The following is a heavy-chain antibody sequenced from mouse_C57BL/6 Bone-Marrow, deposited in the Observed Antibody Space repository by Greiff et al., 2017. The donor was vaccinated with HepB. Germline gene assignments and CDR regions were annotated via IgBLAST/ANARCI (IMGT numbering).Heavy chain of an antibody. CDR3: ARLDPLYYGSTFAY. CDR2: INPNNGGT. CDR1: GYTFTDYY. J-gene: IGHJ3*01. D-gene: IGHD1-1*01. Sequence: VQLQQSGPELVKPGASVKISCKASGYTFTDYYMNWVKQSHGKSLEWIGDINPNNGGTSYNQKFKGKATLTVDKSSSTAYMELRSLTSEDSAVYYCARLDPLYYGSTFAYWGQGTLVTVSA. V-gene: IGHV1-26*01.